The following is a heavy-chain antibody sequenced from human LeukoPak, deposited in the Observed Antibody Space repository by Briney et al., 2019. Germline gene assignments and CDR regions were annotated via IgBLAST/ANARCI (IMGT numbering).Heavy chain of an antibody. J-gene: IGHJ4*02. CDR1: GGSISSGSYY. D-gene: IGHD3-16*02. Sequence: SETLSLTCTVSGGSISSGSYYWSWIRQPPGKGLEWIGYIYYSGSTNYNPSLKSRVTISVDTSKNQFSLKLSSVTAADTAVYYCARDQGYVWGSYRYTADYWGQGTLVTVSS. CDR2: IYYSGST. V-gene: IGHV4-61*01. CDR3: ARDQGYVWGSYRYTADY.